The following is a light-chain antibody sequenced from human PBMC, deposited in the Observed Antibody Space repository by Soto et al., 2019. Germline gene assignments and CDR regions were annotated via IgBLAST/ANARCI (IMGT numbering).Light chain of an antibody. J-gene: IGKJ5*01. CDR3: QQHDSFPT. V-gene: IGKV1-33*01. Sequence: DIQMTPSPTSLSASVGGRVTITCRASQGISIFLNWFQQKPGKAPKLLINDASNLQTEVPSRFSVSGSGTDFTLIISSLQPEDIATYYCQQHDSFPTFGQGTRLEI. CDR2: DAS. CDR1: QGISIF.